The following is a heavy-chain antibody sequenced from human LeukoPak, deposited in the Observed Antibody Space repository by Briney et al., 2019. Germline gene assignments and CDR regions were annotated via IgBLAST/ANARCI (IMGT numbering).Heavy chain of an antibody. V-gene: IGHV1-69*06. CDR2: IIPLYGTV. CDR1: GYSFSNHA. CDR3: ARDRRYYYSSGTFYRDAFDL. J-gene: IGHJ3*01. D-gene: IGHD3-10*01. Sequence: GASVKVSCKASGYSFSNHAISWVRQAPGQGPEWMGGIIPLYGTVNYAPKFQGRVNITAAKYTSTAYMELSSLRSDDTAVYYCARDRRYYYSSGTFYRDAFDLWGQGTLVTVSS.